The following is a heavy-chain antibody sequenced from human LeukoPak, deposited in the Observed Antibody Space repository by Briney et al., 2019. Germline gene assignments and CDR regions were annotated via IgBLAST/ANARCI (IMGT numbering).Heavy chain of an antibody. CDR2: ISGYNGNT. J-gene: IGHJ3*02. D-gene: IGHD1-26*01. Sequence: ASVKVSCKASDYTFISYDISWVRQAPGQGLEWMGWISGYNGNTNYAQNLQSRVTLTTDTSTSTAYMELRSLRYDDTAVYYCARDESGFDIWGQGTMVTVSS. CDR1: DYTFISYD. CDR3: ARDESGFDI. V-gene: IGHV1-18*01.